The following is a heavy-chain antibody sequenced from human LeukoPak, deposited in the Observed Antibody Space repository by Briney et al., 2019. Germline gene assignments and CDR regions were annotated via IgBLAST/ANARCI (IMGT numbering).Heavy chain of an antibody. J-gene: IGHJ4*02. CDR3: ARETGIQLWPD. CDR2: ASGSGGST. V-gene: IGHV3-23*01. Sequence: GGSLRLSCAASGFTFNNYAMTWVRQAPGKGLEWVSGASGSGGSTYYADSVKGRFTISRDNAKNSLYLQMNSLRAEDTAVYFCARETGIQLWPDWGQGTLVTVSS. D-gene: IGHD5-18*01. CDR1: GFTFNNYA.